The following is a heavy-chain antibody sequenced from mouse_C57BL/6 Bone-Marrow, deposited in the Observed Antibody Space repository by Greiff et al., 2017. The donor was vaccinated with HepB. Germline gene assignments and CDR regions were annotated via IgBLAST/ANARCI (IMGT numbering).Heavy chain of an antibody. Sequence: VQLQQSGPELVKPGASVKMSCKASGYTFTDYNMHWVKQSHGKSLEWIGYINPNNGGTSYNQKFKGKATLTVNKSSSTAYMELRSLTSEDSAVYYCAREGGITTVVAEAYWGQGTLVTVSA. J-gene: IGHJ3*01. CDR3: AREGGITTVVAEAY. CDR2: INPNNGGT. D-gene: IGHD1-1*01. V-gene: IGHV1-22*01. CDR1: GYTFTDYN.